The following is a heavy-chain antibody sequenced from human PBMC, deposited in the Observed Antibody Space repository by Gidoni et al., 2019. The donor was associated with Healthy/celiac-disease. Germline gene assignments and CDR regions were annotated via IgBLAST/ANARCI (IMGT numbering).Heavy chain of an antibody. CDR1: GFTFSSYS. V-gene: IGHV3-21*01. CDR2: ISSSSSYI. J-gene: IGHJ6*02. CDR3: ARDRHYYYYYGMDV. Sequence: EVQLVESGGGLVKPGGSLRLSCAASGFTFSSYSMNWVRQAPGKGMELVSSISSSSSYIYYADSVKGRFTISRDNAKNSLYLQMNSLRAEDTAVYYCARDRHYYYYYGMDVWGQGTTVTVSS.